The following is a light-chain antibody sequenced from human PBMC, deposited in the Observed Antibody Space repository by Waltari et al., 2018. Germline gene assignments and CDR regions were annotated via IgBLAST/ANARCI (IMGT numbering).Light chain of an antibody. V-gene: IGLV2-14*03. Sequence: QSALTQPASVSGSPGQSLTISCTGTSSAVGAYNYVSWYQQHPGQVPKLMIYDVSQRPSGISSRFSASKSGNAASLTISGLQCEDEADYYCSSYRSDNTLIFGGGTTLTVL. J-gene: IGLJ2*01. CDR1: SSAVGAYNY. CDR3: SSYRSDNTLI. CDR2: DVS.